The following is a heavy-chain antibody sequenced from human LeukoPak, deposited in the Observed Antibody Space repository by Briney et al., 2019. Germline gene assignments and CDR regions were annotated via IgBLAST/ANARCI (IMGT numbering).Heavy chain of an antibody. J-gene: IGHJ4*02. CDR2: ISGSGGST. CDR3: AKASAMIVVVSKYFDY. D-gene: IGHD3-22*01. Sequence: GGSLRLSCAASGFTFSSYAMSWVRQAPGKGLEWVSAISGSGGSTYYADSVKGRFTISRDNSKNTLYLQMNSLRAEDTAVYYCAKASAMIVVVSKYFDYWGQGALVTVSS. V-gene: IGHV3-23*01. CDR1: GFTFSSYA.